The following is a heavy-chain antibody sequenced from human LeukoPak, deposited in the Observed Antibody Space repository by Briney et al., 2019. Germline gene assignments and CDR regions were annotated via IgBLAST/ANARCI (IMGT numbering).Heavy chain of an antibody. D-gene: IGHD5-18*01. V-gene: IGHV3-23*01. CDR3: AGRPTGYSSGYIH. J-gene: IGHJ4*02. CDR1: GITFSNYA. CDR2: ISGSAHKV. Sequence: GGSLRLSCVASGITFSNYAVSWVRQAPEKGLDWVSVISGSAHKVRYADSVKGRFTISRDNSENIVYLQMNNLRVEDTAVYYCAGRPTGYSSGYIHWGQGTLVTVSS.